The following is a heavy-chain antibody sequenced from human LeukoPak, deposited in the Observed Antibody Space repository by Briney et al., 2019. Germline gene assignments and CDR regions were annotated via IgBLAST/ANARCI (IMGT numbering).Heavy chain of an antibody. D-gene: IGHD6-19*01. CDR1: GGSISTYY. CDR2: IYYSRST. CDR3: ARQVGYSSGWYIY. Sequence: PSETLSLTCTVSGGSISTYYWSWIRQPPGKGLEWIGHIYYSRSTNYNPSLKSRVTISVDTSNNQFSLKLTSVTAADTAVYYCARQVGYSSGWYIYWGQGTLVTVSS. J-gene: IGHJ4*02. V-gene: IGHV4-59*08.